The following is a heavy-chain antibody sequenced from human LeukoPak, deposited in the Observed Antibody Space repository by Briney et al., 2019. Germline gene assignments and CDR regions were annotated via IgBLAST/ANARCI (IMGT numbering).Heavy chain of an antibody. CDR3: ASTVLGLLLHNWFDP. CDR2: IIPILGIA. V-gene: IGHV1-69*02. CDR1: GGTFSSYT. J-gene: IGHJ5*02. Sequence: ASVKVSCKASGGTFSSYTISWVRRAPGQGLEWMGRIIPILGIANYAQKFQGRVTITADKSTSTAYMELSSLRSEDTAVYYCASTVLGLLLHNWFDPWGQGTLVTVSS. D-gene: IGHD2-15*01.